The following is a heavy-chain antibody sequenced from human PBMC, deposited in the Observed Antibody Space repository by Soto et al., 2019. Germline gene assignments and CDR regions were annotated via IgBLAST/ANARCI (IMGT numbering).Heavy chain of an antibody. CDR2: INPNSGGT. Sequence: QVQLVQSGAEVKKPGASVKVSCKASGYTFTGYYMHWVRQAPGQGLEWMGWINPNSGGTNYARKFQGRVTMTRDTSISTAYMELSRLRSDDTAVYYCARANYALMFDPWGQGTLVTVSS. J-gene: IGHJ5*02. V-gene: IGHV1-2*02. D-gene: IGHD2-2*01. CDR1: GYTFTGYY. CDR3: ARANYALMFDP.